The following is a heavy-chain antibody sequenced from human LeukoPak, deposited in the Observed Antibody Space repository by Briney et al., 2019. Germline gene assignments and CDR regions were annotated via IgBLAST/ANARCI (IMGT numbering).Heavy chain of an antibody. J-gene: IGHJ6*02. Sequence: GGSLRLSCAATGFTFKDYGMHWVRHPPGKGLEWVTSINWNGGGTDYADSVKGRFTISRDNAKNSLYLQLSSLRPEDTALYYCAKHMRATNTYSFFGLDVWGQGTTVTVSS. V-gene: IGHV3-9*01. CDR3: AKHMRATNTYSFFGLDV. CDR1: GFTFKDYG. D-gene: IGHD1-26*01. CDR2: INWNGGGT.